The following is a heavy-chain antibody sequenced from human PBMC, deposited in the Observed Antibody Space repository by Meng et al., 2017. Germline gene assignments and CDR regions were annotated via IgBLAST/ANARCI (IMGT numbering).Heavy chain of an antibody. CDR1: GGSISSYY. CDR3: ARGTVGGYYYPYYSDY. J-gene: IGHJ4*02. Sequence: SETLSLTCTVSGGSISSYYWSWIRQPPGKGLEWIGYIYYSGSTNYNPSLKSRVTISVDTSKNQFSLKLSSVTAADTAVYYCARGTVGGYYYPYYSDYWGQGTLVTVSS. V-gene: IGHV4-59*01. D-gene: IGHD3-22*01. CDR2: IYYSGST.